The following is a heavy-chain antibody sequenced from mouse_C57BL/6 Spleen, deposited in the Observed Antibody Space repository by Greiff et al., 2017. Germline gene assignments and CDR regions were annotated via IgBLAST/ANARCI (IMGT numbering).Heavy chain of an antibody. J-gene: IGHJ3*01. Sequence: QVQLKESGPGLVQPSQSLSITCTVSGFSLTSYGVHWVRQSPGKGLEWLGVIWSGGSTDYNAAFISRLSISKDNSKSQVFLKMNSLQTDDTAMYYCARHEDYDYDEFAYWGPGTLVTVSA. CDR1: GFSLTSYG. CDR3: ARHEDYDYDEFAY. V-gene: IGHV2-2*01. D-gene: IGHD2-4*01. CDR2: IWSGGST.